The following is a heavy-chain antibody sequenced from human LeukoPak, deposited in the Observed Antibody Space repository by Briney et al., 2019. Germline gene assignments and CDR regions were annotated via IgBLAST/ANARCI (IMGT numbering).Heavy chain of an antibody. J-gene: IGHJ4*02. D-gene: IGHD2-15*01. V-gene: IGHV1-8*01. Sequence: ASVKISCKASGYTFTSYDINRVRQATGQGLEWMGWMNPNSGNTGYAQKFQGRVTMTRNTSISTAYMELSSLRSEDTAVYYCARVYGCSGGSCYYFDYWGQGTLVTVSS. CDR1: GYTFTSYD. CDR2: MNPNSGNT. CDR3: ARVYGCSGGSCYYFDY.